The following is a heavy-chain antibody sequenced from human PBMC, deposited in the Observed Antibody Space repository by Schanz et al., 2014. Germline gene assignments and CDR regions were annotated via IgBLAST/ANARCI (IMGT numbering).Heavy chain of an antibody. CDR1: GFTVSSNY. CDR2: ISSSGSTI. CDR3: AREDCSATSCYFRY. V-gene: IGHV3-11*04. Sequence: QVHLVESGGGLVQPGGSLRLSCAASGFTVSSNYMSWIRQAPGKGLEWVSYISSSGSTIYYADSVKGRFTISRDNSNNTVYLQMNTLRAEDTAVYYCAREDCSATSCYFRYWGQGTLVTVSS. J-gene: IGHJ4*02. D-gene: IGHD2-21*01.